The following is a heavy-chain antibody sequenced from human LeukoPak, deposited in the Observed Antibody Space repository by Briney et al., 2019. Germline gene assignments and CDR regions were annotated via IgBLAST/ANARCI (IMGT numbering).Heavy chain of an antibody. V-gene: IGHV4-39*01. D-gene: IGHD3-22*01. CDR2: IYYSGST. Sequence: PSETLSLTCTVSGGSISSSSYYWGWIRQPPGKGLEWIGGIYYSGSTYYNPSLKSRVTISVDTSKNQFSLKLSSVTAADTAVYYCARLIADYYDSSGYDYWGQGTLVTVSS. J-gene: IGHJ4*02. CDR3: ARLIADYYDSSGYDY. CDR1: GGSISSSSYY.